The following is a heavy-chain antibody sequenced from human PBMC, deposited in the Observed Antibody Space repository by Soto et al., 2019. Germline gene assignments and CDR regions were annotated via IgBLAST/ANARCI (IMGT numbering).Heavy chain of an antibody. CDR1: GYSFTSYW. V-gene: IGHV5-51*01. J-gene: IGHJ5*02. CDR3: ALFYDSRNNWFDP. D-gene: IGHD3-22*01. CDR2: IYPGDSDT. Sequence: GESLKISCKGSGYSFTSYWIGWVRQMPGKGLEWMGIIYPGDSDTRYSPSFQGQVTISADKSISTAYLQWSSLKASDTAMYYCALFYDSRNNWFDPWGQGTLVTVSS.